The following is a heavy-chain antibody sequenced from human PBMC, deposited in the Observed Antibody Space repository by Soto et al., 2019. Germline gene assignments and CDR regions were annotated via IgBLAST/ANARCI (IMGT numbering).Heavy chain of an antibody. J-gene: IGHJ6*02. Sequence: TMFLTCTFSGGSISSGGYYWSWIRQHPGKRQKWIEYNYNSRSTYYNPSLKSQNTISVDTTKNQFSLKMSSLTAADTAVYFCARDARGALRYYYYGMDVWGQGTTVTVAS. D-gene: IGHD3-10*01. CDR2: NYNSRST. CDR1: GGSISSGGYY. CDR3: ARDARGALRYYYYGMDV. V-gene: IGHV4-31*01.